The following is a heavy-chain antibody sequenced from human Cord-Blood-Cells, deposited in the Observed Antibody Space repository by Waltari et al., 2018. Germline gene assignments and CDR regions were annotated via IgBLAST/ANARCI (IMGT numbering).Heavy chain of an antibody. D-gene: IGHD3-3*01. CDR1: GGTFSSYA. CDR3: ARVANYDFWSGYYYFDY. Sequence: QVQLVQSGAEVKKPGSSVKVSCKASGGTFSSYAISWVRQAPGQGLEWMGGIIPIFGTANYDQKFQGRVTITADESTSTAYMELSSLRSEDTAVYYCARVANYDFWSGYYYFDYWGQGTLVTVSS. CDR2: IIPIFGTA. V-gene: IGHV1-69*01. J-gene: IGHJ4*02.